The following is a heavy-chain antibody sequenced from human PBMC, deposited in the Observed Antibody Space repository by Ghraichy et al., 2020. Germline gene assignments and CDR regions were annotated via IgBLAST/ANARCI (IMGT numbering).Heavy chain of an antibody. CDR2: VGHTGDT. Sequence: QTLSLTCAVSGGSLSSYYWSWIRQSPGKGLEWIGSVGHTGDTHYNPSLEGRVTISVDTSRTQFALKVTSVTATDTAVYYCARATVTGYNWFDKWGPGTLVTVSS. CDR1: GGSLSSYY. CDR3: ARATVTGYNWFDK. V-gene: IGHV4-4*08. J-gene: IGHJ5*02. D-gene: IGHD4-11*01.